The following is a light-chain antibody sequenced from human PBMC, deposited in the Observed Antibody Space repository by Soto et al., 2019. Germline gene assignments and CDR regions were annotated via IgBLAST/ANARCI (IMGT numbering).Light chain of an antibody. CDR2: GNS. CDR3: QSYDSRLSGSVV. V-gene: IGLV1-40*01. Sequence: QPVLTQPPSVSGAPGQRVTISCTGSSSNIGAGYDVHWYQQLPGTAPKLLIYGNSNRPSGVPDRVSGSKSGTSASLAITGLLAEDEADYYCQSYDSRLSGSVVFGGGTKLTVL. J-gene: IGLJ2*01. CDR1: SSNIGAGYD.